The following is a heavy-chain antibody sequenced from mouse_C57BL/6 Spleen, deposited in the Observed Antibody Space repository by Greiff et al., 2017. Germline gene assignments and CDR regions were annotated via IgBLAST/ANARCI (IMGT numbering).Heavy chain of an antibody. CDR2: IDPENGDT. V-gene: IGHV14-4*01. CDR1: GFNIKDDY. Sequence: EVQLQQSGAELVRPGASVKLSCTASGFNIKDDYMHWVKQRPEQGLEWIGWIDPENGDTEYASKFQGKATITADTSSNTAYLQLSSLTSEDTAVYYCTTGRYYYGSSSFDVWGTGTTVTVSS. J-gene: IGHJ1*03. D-gene: IGHD1-1*01. CDR3: TTGRYYYGSSSFDV.